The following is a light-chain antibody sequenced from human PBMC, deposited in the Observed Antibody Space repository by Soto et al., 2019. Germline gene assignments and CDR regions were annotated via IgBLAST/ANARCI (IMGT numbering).Light chain of an antibody. V-gene: IGKV1D-12*01. CDR2: ATS. CDR3: QQANSFPYT. J-gene: IGKJ2*01. CDR1: QDINKW. Sequence: DIQMTQSPSSVSASVGDRVTITCRASQDINKWLAWYQQKPGTAPKLLIYATSSLQSGVPSRFSGSGSGTVFTLSINSLQPEDLATYFCQQANSFPYTFGQGTKLEIK.